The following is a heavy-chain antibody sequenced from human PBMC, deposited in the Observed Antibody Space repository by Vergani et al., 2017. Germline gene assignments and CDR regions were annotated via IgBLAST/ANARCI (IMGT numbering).Heavy chain of an antibody. CDR2: ISSSGSTI. CDR3: ARDVVVTATAGFRDAFDI. D-gene: IGHD2-21*02. CDR1: GFNISHYY. Sequence: QLHLVESGGGFVKPGGSLRLSCSASGFNISHYYMSWIRQAPGKGLEWVSYISSSGSTIFHADSVKGRFTISRDSANKSLYLQMTSLKSEDTAMYYCARDVVVTATAGFRDAFDIWVQGTMVTVSS. J-gene: IGHJ3*02. V-gene: IGHV3-11*04.